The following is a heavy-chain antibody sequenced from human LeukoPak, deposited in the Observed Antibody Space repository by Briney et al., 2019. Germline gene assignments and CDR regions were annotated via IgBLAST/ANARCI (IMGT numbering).Heavy chain of an antibody. Sequence: GGSLRLSCAASGFTFSSYAMSWVRQALGKGLEWVASIKHNGGEKYYVDSVKGRFTISRDNAKNSLYLEMSSLRVEDTAVYYCARDRGWRTSGYYLYHFDYWGQGTLVTFAS. V-gene: IGHV3-7*01. J-gene: IGHJ4*02. CDR2: IKHNGGEK. CDR3: ARDRGWRTSGYYLYHFDY. CDR1: GFTFSSYA. D-gene: IGHD3-22*01.